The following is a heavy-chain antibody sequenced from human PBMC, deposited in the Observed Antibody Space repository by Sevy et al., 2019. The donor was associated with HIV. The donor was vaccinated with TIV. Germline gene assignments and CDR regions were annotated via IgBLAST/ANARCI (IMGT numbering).Heavy chain of an antibody. CDR2: MSSSGSTI. Sequence: GGSLILSCAASGFTFSSYEMNWVRQAPGKVLEWVSYMSSSGSTIYYADSVKGRFTISRDNAKNSLYLQMNSLRAEDTAVYYCARVARGWFGELYYYYGMDVWGQGTTVTVSS. CDR1: GFTFSSYE. CDR3: ARVARGWFGELYYYYGMDV. D-gene: IGHD3-10*01. V-gene: IGHV3-48*03. J-gene: IGHJ6*02.